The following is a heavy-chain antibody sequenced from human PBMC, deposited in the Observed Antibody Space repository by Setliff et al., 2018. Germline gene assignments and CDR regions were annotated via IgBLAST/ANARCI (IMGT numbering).Heavy chain of an antibody. J-gene: IGHJ6*03. Sequence: PSETLSLTCTVSGDSISTYYWSWIRRPAGKGLEWIGRVFVDGSTNYNPSLKSRVTISVDASKNQLSLNLRSVTAADTAVYYCARAISGWYSAHYYYMDVWGKGTTVTVSS. V-gene: IGHV4-4*07. CDR1: GDSISTYY. CDR3: ARAISGWYSAHYYYMDV. CDR2: VFVDGST. D-gene: IGHD6-19*01.